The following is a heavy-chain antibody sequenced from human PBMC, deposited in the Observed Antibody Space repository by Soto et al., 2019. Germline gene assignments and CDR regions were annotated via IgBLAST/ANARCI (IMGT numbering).Heavy chain of an antibody. Sequence: ASVKVSCKASGYTFISYAMNWVRQAPGQRLEWMGWINAGNGNTKYSQKFQGRVTITRDTSASTGYMELSSLRSEDTAVYYCARGPGYSDIDNWGQGTLVTVSS. CDR1: GYTFISYA. V-gene: IGHV1-3*01. CDR2: INAGNGNT. J-gene: IGHJ4*02. CDR3: ARGPGYSDIDN. D-gene: IGHD5-18*01.